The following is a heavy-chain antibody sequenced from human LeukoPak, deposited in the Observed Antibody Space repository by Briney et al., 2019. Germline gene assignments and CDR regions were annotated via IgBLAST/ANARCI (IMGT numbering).Heavy chain of an antibody. Sequence: PGGSLRLSCAASGFTFSSYAMHWVRQAPGKGLEYVSAISSNGGSTYYANSVKGRFTISRDNSKNTLCLQMGSLRAEDMAVYYCASGGFHVFDYWGQGTLVTVSS. D-gene: IGHD3-16*01. J-gene: IGHJ4*02. CDR1: GFTFSSYA. CDR2: ISSNGGST. CDR3: ASGGFHVFDY. V-gene: IGHV3-64*01.